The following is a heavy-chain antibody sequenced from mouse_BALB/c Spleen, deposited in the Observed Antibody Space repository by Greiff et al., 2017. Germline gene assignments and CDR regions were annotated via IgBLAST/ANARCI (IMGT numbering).Heavy chain of an antibody. V-gene: IGHV1-18*01. CDR3: ARYGNYYFDY. CDR2: INPNNGDT. J-gene: IGHJ2*01. Sequence: VQLQQSGPELVKPGASVKMSCKASGYTFTDYYMQWVKQSHGKSLEWIGDINPNNGDTFYNQKFKGKATLTVDKSSSTAYMQLNSLTSEDSAVYYCARYGNYYFDYWGQGTTLTVSS. CDR1: GYTFTDYY. D-gene: IGHD2-1*01.